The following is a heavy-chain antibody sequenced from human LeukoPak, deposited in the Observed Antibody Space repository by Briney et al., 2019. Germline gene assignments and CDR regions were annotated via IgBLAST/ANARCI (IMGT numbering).Heavy chain of an antibody. V-gene: IGHV4-59*08. CDR1: GGSISSYY. CDR2: IYYSGDT. CDR3: ARGGCSSTSCYAFNYYYYYYMDV. D-gene: IGHD2-2*01. Sequence: SETLSLTCTVSGGSISSYYWSWLRQPPGKGLEWIGYIYYSGDTYYNPSLKSRVTISVDTSKNQFSLKLSSVTAADTAVYYCARGGCSSTSCYAFNYYYYYYMDVWGKGTTVTISS. J-gene: IGHJ6*03.